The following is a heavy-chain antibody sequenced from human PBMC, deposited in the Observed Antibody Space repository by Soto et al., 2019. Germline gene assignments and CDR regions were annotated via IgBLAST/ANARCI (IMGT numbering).Heavy chain of an antibody. J-gene: IGHJ4*02. D-gene: IGHD2-15*01. V-gene: IGHV3-21*01. CDR3: ARGRSLNTNMDY. CDR2: ISSSRGYT. Sequence: EVQLVESGGGLVKPGGSLRLSCVASGFTFSSYSMNWVRQAPGKGLEWVSSISSSRGYTSYADSVKGRFTISRDNAKNSLYLQIDSLRAEDTAVYYCARGRSLNTNMDYWGQGALVTVSS. CDR1: GFTFSSYS.